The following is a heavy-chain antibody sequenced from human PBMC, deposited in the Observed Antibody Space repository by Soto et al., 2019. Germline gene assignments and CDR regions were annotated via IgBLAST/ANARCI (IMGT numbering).Heavy chain of an antibody. CDR1: GVSINNYY. CDR2: VSYSGRT. J-gene: IGHJ3*01. V-gene: IGHV4-59*03. D-gene: IGHD2-21*02. Sequence: SETLSLTFTVSGVSINNYYFSCIRHPPGKGLEWIGYVSYSGRTNYNPSLKSRVNMLVDKSKNQFSLNLTSVTAADTAVYYCARLKYQVVTDIDVWGQATLVPVSS. CDR3: ARLKYQVVTDIDV.